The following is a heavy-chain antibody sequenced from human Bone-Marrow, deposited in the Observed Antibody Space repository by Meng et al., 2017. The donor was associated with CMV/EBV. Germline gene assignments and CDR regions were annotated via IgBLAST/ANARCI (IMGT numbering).Heavy chain of an antibody. Sequence: GSLRLSCTVSGGSVSSGSYYWSWIRQPPGKGLEWIGYIYYSGSTNYNPSLKSRVTISVDTSKNQFSLKLSSVTAADTAVYYCARNRLSGPTLDYWGQGPLVTVSS. V-gene: IGHV4-61*01. D-gene: IGHD6-19*01. CDR1: GGSVSSGSYY. CDR3: ARNRLSGPTLDY. J-gene: IGHJ4*02. CDR2: IYYSGST.